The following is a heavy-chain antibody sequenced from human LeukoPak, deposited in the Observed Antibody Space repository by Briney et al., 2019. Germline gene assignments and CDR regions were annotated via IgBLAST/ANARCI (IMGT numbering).Heavy chain of an antibody. D-gene: IGHD5-12*01. V-gene: IGHV3-23*01. CDR3: AKGGGYEAQYYYYYLDV. Sequence: GGSLRLSCAASGFTLSSYAMSWVRQAPGKGLEWVSAISDSGNTYHADSVKGRFTISRDNSKNTLYLQMKSLRAEDTAVYYCAKGGGYEAQYYYYYLDVWGKGTTVTISS. J-gene: IGHJ6*03. CDR1: GFTLSSYA. CDR2: ISDSGNT.